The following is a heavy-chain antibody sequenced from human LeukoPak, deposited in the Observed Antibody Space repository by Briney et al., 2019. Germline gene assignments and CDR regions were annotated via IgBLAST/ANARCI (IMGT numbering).Heavy chain of an antibody. J-gene: IGHJ2*01. Sequence: SETLSLTCTVSGGSISSGDYYWSWIRQPPGKGLEWIGYIYYSGSTYYNPSLKSRVTISVDTSKNQFSLKLSSVTAADTAVYYCATSEATAGSYFDLWGRGTLVTVSS. V-gene: IGHV4-30-4*01. CDR1: GGSISSGDYY. CDR3: ATSEATAGSYFDL. D-gene: IGHD2-2*01. CDR2: IYYSGST.